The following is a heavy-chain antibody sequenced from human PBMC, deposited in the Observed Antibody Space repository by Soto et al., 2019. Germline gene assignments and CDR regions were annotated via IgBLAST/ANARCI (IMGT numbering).Heavy chain of an antibody. CDR2: ISYDGSDK. V-gene: IGHV3-30*03. CDR3: GAGQYFSDC. J-gene: IGHJ4*02. D-gene: IGHD6-13*01. CDR1: GFTFSSYG. Sequence: QVQLVESGGGVVQPGRSLRLSCAASGFTFSSYGMHWVRQAPGKGLEWVALISYDGSDKYYADSVKGRFTISRDNSKNTLYLQMNSLRVEDTAVYYCGAGQYFSDCWGQGTLVTVSS.